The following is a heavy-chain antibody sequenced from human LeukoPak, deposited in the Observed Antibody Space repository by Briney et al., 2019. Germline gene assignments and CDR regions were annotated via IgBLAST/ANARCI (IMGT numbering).Heavy chain of an antibody. J-gene: IGHJ4*02. CDR3: ARRTVTTSYFDY. D-gene: IGHD4-11*01. V-gene: IGHV4-38-2*02. CDR2: IYHSGST. CDR1: GYSISSGYY. Sequence: SETLSLTCTASGYSISSGYYWGWIRQPPGKGLEWIGSIYHSGSTYYNPSLKSRVTIPVDTSKNQFSLKLSSVTAADTAVYYCARRTVTTSYFDYWGQGTLVTVSS.